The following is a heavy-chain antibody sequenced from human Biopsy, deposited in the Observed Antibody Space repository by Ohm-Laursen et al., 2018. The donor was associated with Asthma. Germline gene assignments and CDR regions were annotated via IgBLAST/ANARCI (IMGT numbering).Heavy chain of an antibody. V-gene: IGHV3-30*03. CDR2: ISLDGTNK. D-gene: IGHD2-15*01. Sequence: SSLRLSCTASGFSFSSYGMHWVRQTPGKGLEWVAVISLDGTNKYYADSVKGRFTISRDNSKNTLDLQMNSLSAEDSAVYYCARVDGVVEPATRMGGMDVWGQGTTVTVSS. CDR3: ARVDGVVEPATRMGGMDV. CDR1: GFSFSSYG. J-gene: IGHJ6*02.